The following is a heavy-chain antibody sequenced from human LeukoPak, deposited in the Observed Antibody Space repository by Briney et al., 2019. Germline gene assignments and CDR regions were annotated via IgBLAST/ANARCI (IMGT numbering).Heavy chain of an antibody. D-gene: IGHD3-10*01. CDR2: TRNKVNSYTT. CDR1: GFTFSDHY. CDR3: RGPLW. J-gene: IGHJ4*02. V-gene: IGHV3-72*01. Sequence: PGGSLRLSCAASGFTFSDHYMDWVRQAPGKGLEWVGRTRNKVNSYTTEYAASVKGRFTISRDDSKNSLYLQMNSLKTEDTAVYYCRGPLWWGQGTLVTVSS.